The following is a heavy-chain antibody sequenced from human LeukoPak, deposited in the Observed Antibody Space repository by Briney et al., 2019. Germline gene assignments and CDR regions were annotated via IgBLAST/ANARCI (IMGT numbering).Heavy chain of an antibody. J-gene: IGHJ3*02. CDR3: ARPHSSSWYYAFDI. D-gene: IGHD6-13*01. CDR2: ISGSGGST. CDR1: GFTFRSEA. V-gene: IGHV3-23*01. Sequence: GGSLRVSCAASGFTFRSEAMSWVRQAPGKGLEWVSVISGSGGSTYYADSVKGRFTISRDNSKNTLYLQMNSLRAEDTAVYYCARPHSSSWYYAFDIWGQGTMVTVSS.